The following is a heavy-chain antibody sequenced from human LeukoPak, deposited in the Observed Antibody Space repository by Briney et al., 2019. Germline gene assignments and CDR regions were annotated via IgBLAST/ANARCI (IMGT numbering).Heavy chain of an antibody. CDR2: ISAYNGNT. V-gene: IGHV1-18*01. J-gene: IGHJ4*02. CDR1: GYTFTSYG. CDR3: ARVKVRDLRQNYFDY. Sequence: ASVKVSCKASGYTFTSYGISWVRQAPGQGLEWMGWISAYNGNTNYAQKLQGGVTMTTDTSTSTAYMELRSLRSDDTAVYYCARVKVRDLRQNYFDYWGQGTLVTVSS. D-gene: IGHD3-10*01.